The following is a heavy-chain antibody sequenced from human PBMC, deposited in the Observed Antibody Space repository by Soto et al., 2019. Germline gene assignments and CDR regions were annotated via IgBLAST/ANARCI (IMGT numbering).Heavy chain of an antibody. D-gene: IGHD6-19*01. V-gene: IGHV3-23*01. J-gene: IGHJ4*01. CDR3: AKESSGWPLIDY. Sequence: GGSLRLSCAASGFTFSSYGMHWVRQAPGKGLEWVSAISGSGGSTYYADSVKGRFTISRDNSKNTLYLQMNSLRAEDTAVYYCAKESSGWPLIDYWGHGTLVTVSS. CDR1: GFTFSSYG. CDR2: ISGSGGST.